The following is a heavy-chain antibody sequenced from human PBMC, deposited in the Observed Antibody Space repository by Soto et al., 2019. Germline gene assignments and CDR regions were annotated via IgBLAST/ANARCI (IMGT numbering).Heavy chain of an antibody. CDR2: IYYSGST. CDR3: ASISSSSAHNWFDP. D-gene: IGHD6-13*01. V-gene: IGHV4-59*01. Sequence: SDTLSLTCTVSGFSISSYYWSWIRQPPGKGLEWIGYIYYSGSTNYNPSLKSRVTISVDTSKNQFSLKLSSVTAADTAVYYCASISSSSAHNWFDPWGQGTLVTVSS. J-gene: IGHJ5*02. CDR1: GFSISSYY.